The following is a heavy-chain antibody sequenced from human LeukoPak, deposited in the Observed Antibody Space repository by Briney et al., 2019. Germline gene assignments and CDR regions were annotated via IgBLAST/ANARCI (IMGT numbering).Heavy chain of an antibody. Sequence: SETLSLTCTVSGGSISSYYWSWIRQPAGKGLEWIGRMYTRGSTNYNPSLKSRVTMSVDTSKNQFSLKLSSVTAADTAVYYCARGVVVVAATLYNWFDPWGQGTLVTVSS. J-gene: IGHJ5*02. D-gene: IGHD2-15*01. V-gene: IGHV4-4*07. CDR1: GGSISSYY. CDR3: ARGVVVVAATLYNWFDP. CDR2: MYTRGST.